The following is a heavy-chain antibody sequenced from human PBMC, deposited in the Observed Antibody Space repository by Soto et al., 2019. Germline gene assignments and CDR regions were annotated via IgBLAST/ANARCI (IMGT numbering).Heavy chain of an antibody. J-gene: IGHJ6*02. V-gene: IGHV1-18*04. D-gene: IGHD4-17*01. Sequence: ASVKVSCKASGYTFTSYGISWVRQAPGQGLEWMGWISAYNGNTNYAQKLQGRVTMTTDTSTSTAYMELRSLRSDDTAVYYCARDTEDYGDYYYYCGMDVWGQGTTVTVSS. CDR3: ARDTEDYGDYYYYCGMDV. CDR2: ISAYNGNT. CDR1: GYTFTSYG.